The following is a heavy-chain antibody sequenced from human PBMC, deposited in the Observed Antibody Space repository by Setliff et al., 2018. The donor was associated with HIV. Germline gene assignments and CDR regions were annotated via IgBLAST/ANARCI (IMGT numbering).Heavy chain of an antibody. CDR1: GFTFHTYT. CDR3: ARAVDYKGLDT. Sequence: GGSLRLSCAASGFTFHTYTINWVRQAPGKGLEWVSYISSSSITTYYADSAKGRFIVSRDNAKSTLFLQMNSLRAEDTAMYYCARAVDYKGLDTWGQGTMVTVSS. J-gene: IGHJ3*02. V-gene: IGHV3-48*01. CDR2: ISSSSITT. D-gene: IGHD4-4*01.